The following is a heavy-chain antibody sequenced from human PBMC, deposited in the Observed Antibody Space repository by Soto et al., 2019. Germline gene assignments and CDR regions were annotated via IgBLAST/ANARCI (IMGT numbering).Heavy chain of an antibody. Sequence: ASVKGSCKASGYTFTSYSMHWVRQAPGQRLEWMGWINAGNGNTKYSQKFQGRVTITRDTSASTAYMELSSLRSEDTAVYYCAREREGGNYDYVWGSYRSNAMDVWGQGTTVTVSS. CDR2: INAGNGNT. J-gene: IGHJ6*02. D-gene: IGHD3-16*02. V-gene: IGHV1-3*01. CDR3: AREREGGNYDYVWGSYRSNAMDV. CDR1: GYTFTSYS.